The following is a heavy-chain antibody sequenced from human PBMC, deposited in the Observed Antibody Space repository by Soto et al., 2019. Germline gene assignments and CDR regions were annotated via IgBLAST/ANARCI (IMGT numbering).Heavy chain of an antibody. J-gene: IGHJ4*02. Sequence: GGSLRLFCAASGFTFSSYNMNWVRQAPGKGLEWVSYISSSGSTIYYADPVKGRFTISRDNAKNSLYLQMNSLRAEDTAVYYCARVAYYYDSSGYFYWGQGTLVTVSS. D-gene: IGHD3-22*01. CDR2: ISSSGSTI. V-gene: IGHV3-48*01. CDR1: GFTFSSYN. CDR3: ARVAYYYDSSGYFY.